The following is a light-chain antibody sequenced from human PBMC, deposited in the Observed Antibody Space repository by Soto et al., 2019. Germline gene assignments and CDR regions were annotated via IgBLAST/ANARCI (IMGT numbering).Light chain of an antibody. CDR3: SSYAGSNIVV. CDR2: EVS. J-gene: IGLJ2*01. Sequence: QSALTQPPSASGSPGQSVTISCTATSSDVGGYNFVSWYQQHSGKAPKLMIYEVSERPSGVPDRFSGSKSGNTASLTVSGLQAEDEADYYCSSYAGSNIVVFGGGTKLTVL. V-gene: IGLV2-8*01. CDR1: SSDVGGYNF.